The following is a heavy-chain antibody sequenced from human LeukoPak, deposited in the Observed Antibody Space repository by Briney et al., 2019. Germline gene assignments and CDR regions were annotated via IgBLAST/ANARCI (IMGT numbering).Heavy chain of an antibody. CDR1: GGSFSGYY. CDR2: INHSGST. J-gene: IGHJ4*02. D-gene: IGHD6-13*01. CDR3: ARGIRRIAAAGSRFDY. V-gene: IGHV4-34*01. Sequence: SETLSLTCAVYGGSFSGYYWSWIRQPPGKGLEWIGEINHSGSTNYNPSLKSRVTISVDTSKNQFSLKLRSVTAADTAVYYCARGIRRIAAAGSRFDYWGQGTLVTVSS.